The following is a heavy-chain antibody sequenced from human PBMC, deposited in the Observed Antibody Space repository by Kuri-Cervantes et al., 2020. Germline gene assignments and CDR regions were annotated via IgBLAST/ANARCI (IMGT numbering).Heavy chain of an antibody. J-gene: IGHJ6*02. D-gene: IGHD2-2*01. CDR3: AVVPTYEYYYGMDV. CDR2: ISYDGSNK. Sequence: GESLKISCAASGFTFSSYAMHWVRQAPGKGLEWVAVISYDGSNKYYADSVKGRFTISRDNSKNTLYLQMNSLRAEDTAVYYCAVVPTYEYYYGMDVWGQGTTVTVSS. V-gene: IGHV3-30-3*01. CDR1: GFTFSSYA.